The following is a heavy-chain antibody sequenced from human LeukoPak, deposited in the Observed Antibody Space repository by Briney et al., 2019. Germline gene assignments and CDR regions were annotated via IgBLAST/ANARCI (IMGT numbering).Heavy chain of an antibody. V-gene: IGHV5-51*01. CDR1: GYSFSAYW. Sequence: GESLKISCKGSGYSFSAYWIGWLRQMPGKGLEWMGIIHPGDSDTRYSPSFQGQVTISADKSINTAYLQWSSLKASDTAVYYCARHGSIASGTNWFDPWGQGTLVTVSS. J-gene: IGHJ5*02. D-gene: IGHD6-6*01. CDR3: ARHGSIASGTNWFDP. CDR2: IHPGDSDT.